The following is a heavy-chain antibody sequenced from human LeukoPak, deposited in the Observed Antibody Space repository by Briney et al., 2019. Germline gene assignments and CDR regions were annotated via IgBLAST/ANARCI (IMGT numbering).Heavy chain of an antibody. CDR1: GFTFSDYY. D-gene: IGHD2-15*01. CDR3: ARDGCSGGSCYSSYYYYMDV. Sequence: GGSLRLSCAASGFTFSDYYMSWIRQAPGKGLEWVSYISSSGSTIYYADSVKGRFTISRDNAKNSLYLQMNSLRAEDTAVYYCARDGCSGGSCYSSYYYYMDVWGKGTTVTISS. V-gene: IGHV3-11*01. J-gene: IGHJ6*03. CDR2: ISSSGSTI.